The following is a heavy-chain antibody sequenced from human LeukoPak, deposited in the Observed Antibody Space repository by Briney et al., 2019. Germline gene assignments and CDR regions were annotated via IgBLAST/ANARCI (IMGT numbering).Heavy chain of an antibody. V-gene: IGHV4-39*07. CDR1: GGSISSSGYY. D-gene: IGHD5-12*01. Sequence: SETLSLTCTVSGGSISSSGYYWSWIRQPPGKGLEWIGEINHSGSTNYNPSLKSRVTISVDTSKNQFSLKLSSVTAADTAVYYCARGPRGYVFYWGQGTLVTVSS. CDR3: ARGPRGYVFY. J-gene: IGHJ4*02. CDR2: INHSGST.